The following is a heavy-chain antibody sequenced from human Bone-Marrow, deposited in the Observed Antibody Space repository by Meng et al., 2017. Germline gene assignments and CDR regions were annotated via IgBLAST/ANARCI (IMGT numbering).Heavy chain of an antibody. CDR1: GGSISSGGYY. D-gene: IGHD2-2*01. CDR3: ARGVVHQDAFDI. Sequence: QGPGPGRVKPSQPLSPPCTVLGGSISSGGYYWSWIRQHPGKGLEWIGYIYYSGSTYYNPSLKSRVTISVDTSKNQFSLKLSSVTAADTAVYYCARGVVHQDAFDIWGQGTMVTVSS. V-gene: IGHV4-31*03. J-gene: IGHJ3*02. CDR2: IYYSGST.